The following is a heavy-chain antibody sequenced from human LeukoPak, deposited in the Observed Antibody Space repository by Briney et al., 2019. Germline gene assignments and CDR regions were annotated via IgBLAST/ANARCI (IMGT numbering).Heavy chain of an antibody. D-gene: IGHD3-10*01. CDR2: IAWNSGNT. CDR3: AKDMNSYGSGSSYNPWGPFDS. J-gene: IGHJ4*02. V-gene: IGHV3-9*01. Sequence: PGRSLRLSCAASGFTLDNYAMHWVRQAPGKGLEWVSGIAWNSGNTGFADSVKGRFTISRDNAENSLYLQMNSLIPEDTAFYFCAKDMNSYGSGSSYNPWGPFDSWGQGTLVTVSS. CDR1: GFTLDNYA.